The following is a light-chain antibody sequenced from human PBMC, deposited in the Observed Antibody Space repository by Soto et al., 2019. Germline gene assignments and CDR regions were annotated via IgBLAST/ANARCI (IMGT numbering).Light chain of an antibody. CDR1: SGHSTYA. Sequence: QAVVTQSPSASASLGASVKLTCTLSSGHSTYAIAWHQQQPEKGPRYLMKVNSDGSHSKGDGIPDRFSGSSSGAERYLTISSLQSEDEADYYCQTWGTGIAVFGGGTKLTVL. CDR2: VNSDGSH. V-gene: IGLV4-69*01. J-gene: IGLJ2*01. CDR3: QTWGTGIAV.